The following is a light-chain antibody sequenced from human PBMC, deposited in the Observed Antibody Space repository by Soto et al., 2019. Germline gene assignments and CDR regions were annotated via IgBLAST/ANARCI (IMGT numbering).Light chain of an antibody. CDR2: YDS. CDR3: QVWDSSSDPGVV. CDR1: NIGSKS. V-gene: IGLV3-21*04. J-gene: IGLJ2*01. Sequence: SYELTQPPSVSVAPGKTARITCGGNNIGSKSVHWYQQKPGQAPVLVIFYDSDRPSGIPERFSSSNSGNTATLIITRVEAGDEADYYCQVWDSSSDPGVVFGGGTKLTVL.